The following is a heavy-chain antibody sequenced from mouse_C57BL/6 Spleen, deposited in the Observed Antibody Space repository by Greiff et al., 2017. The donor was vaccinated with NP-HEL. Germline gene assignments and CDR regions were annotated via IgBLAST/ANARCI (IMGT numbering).Heavy chain of an antibody. CDR2: IYPSDSET. D-gene: IGHD3-2*02. V-gene: IGHV1-61*01. Sequence: VQLQQSGAELVRPGSSVKLSCKASGYTFTSYWMDWVKQRPGQGLEWIGNIYPSDSETHYNQKFKDKATLTVDKSSSTAYMQLSSLTSEDSAVYYCARYSSGYDYWGQGTTLTVSS. CDR1: GYTFTSYW. CDR3: ARYSSGYDY. J-gene: IGHJ2*01.